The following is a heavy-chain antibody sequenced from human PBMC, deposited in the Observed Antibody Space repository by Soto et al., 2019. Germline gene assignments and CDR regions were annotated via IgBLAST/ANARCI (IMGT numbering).Heavy chain of an antibody. Sequence: SETLSLTCAVSGISLTSGNWWTWVRQSPQRGLEYIGEIFHDGTANYYPSFERRVAMSVDTSRNQFSLKLTSVTAADTAVYFCARLVYDTRLNYMYFDFWGPGTLVTVSS. CDR1: GISLTSGNW. CDR3: ARLVYDTRLNYMYFDF. V-gene: IGHV4-4*02. J-gene: IGHJ4*02. D-gene: IGHD3-10*01. CDR2: IFHDGTA.